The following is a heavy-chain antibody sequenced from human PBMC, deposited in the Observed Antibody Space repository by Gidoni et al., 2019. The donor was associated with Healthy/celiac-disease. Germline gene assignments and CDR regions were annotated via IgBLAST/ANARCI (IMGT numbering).Heavy chain of an antibody. V-gene: IGHV3-15*01. J-gene: IGHJ3*02. CDR2: MKSKTDGGTT. Sequence: EVQLVESGGGLVKPGGSLRLSCAASGFTFSNAWMSWVRQAPGKGLEWVGRMKSKTDGGTTDYAAPVKGRFTISRDDSKNTLYLQMNSLKTEDTAVYYCTTGRPRDIWGQGTMVTVSS. CDR1: GFTFSNAW. CDR3: TTGRPRDI. D-gene: IGHD6-6*01.